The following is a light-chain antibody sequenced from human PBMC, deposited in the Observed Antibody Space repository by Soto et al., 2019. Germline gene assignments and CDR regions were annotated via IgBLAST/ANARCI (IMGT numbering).Light chain of an antibody. CDR1: SSINGNNY. J-gene: IGLJ1*01. CDR2: DNN. CDR3: GTWDSSLSVHV. Sequence: QSVLTQPPSVTATPGQKDTISTSGTSSINGNNYISWYQQLQGTAPNLLIYDNNKRPSGLPDRFSGSKSGTSATRGITGLQTVDEADYYCGTWDSSLSVHVFGTGTKVTVL. V-gene: IGLV1-51*01.